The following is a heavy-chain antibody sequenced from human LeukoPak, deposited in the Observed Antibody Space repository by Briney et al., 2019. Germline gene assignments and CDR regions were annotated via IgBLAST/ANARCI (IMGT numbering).Heavy chain of an antibody. Sequence: GGTARLFCGAWGFTFSSYGMSWVRQAPGKGLEWVSAISGSGGSTYYADAVKGRFTISRDDSKNTLYLQMNSLRAEDTAVYYCAKDGSRVYGSGSYYYFDYWGQGTLVTVSS. J-gene: IGHJ4*02. D-gene: IGHD3-10*01. CDR2: ISGSGGST. V-gene: IGHV3-23*01. CDR3: AKDGSRVYGSGSYYYFDY. CDR1: GFTFSSYG.